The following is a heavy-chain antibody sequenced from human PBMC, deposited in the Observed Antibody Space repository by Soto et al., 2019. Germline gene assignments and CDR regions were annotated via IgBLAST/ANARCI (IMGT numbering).Heavy chain of an antibody. Sequence: LSLTCTVSGGSINSAGHSWGWVRQSPGKGLEWIGYSYHSGSSYYNPDTSKNQFSLQLNSVTPEDTAVYYCAREGYDILRPFDPWGQGTLVTVSS. CDR2: SYHSGSS. J-gene: IGHJ5*02. D-gene: IGHD3-9*01. CDR1: GGSINSAGHS. CDR3: AREGYDILRPFDP. V-gene: IGHV4-30-2*05.